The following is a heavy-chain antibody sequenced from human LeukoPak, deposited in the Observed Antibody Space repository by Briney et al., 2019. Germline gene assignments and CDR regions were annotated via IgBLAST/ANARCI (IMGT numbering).Heavy chain of an antibody. V-gene: IGHV1-24*01. J-gene: IGHJ5*02. CDR3: ATSWVTMVLGVIKSPNWFDP. D-gene: IGHD3-10*01. CDR1: GYTLTELS. CDR2: FDPEDGET. Sequence: GASVKVSCKVSGYTLTELSMHWVRQAPGKGLEWMGGFDPEDGETIYAQKFQGRVTMTEDTSTDTAYMELSSLRSEDTAVYYCATSWVTMVLGVIKSPNWFDPWGQGTLVTVSS.